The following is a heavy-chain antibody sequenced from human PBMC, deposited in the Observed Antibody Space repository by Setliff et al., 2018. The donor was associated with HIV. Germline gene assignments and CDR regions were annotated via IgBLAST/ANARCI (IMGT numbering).Heavy chain of an antibody. Sequence: APVKVSCKASGYTFTNYYIHWERQAPGQGLEWMGLINPSGGRTSYAQKFQGRLTMTRDTSRSTFYMELSSLRSEDTAVYYCARQDIILDYWGQGTLVTVSS. CDR2: INPSGGRT. D-gene: IGHD2-15*01. V-gene: IGHV1-46*01. CDR1: GYTFTNYY. J-gene: IGHJ4*02. CDR3: ARQDIILDY.